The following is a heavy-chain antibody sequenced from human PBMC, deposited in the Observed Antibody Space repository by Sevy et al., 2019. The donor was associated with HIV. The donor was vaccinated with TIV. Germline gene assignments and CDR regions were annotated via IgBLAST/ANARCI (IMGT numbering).Heavy chain of an antibody. J-gene: IGHJ4*01. CDR2: IYHTGST. D-gene: IGHD5-18*01. CDR3: ARHAFKHGYRPSYFDS. CDR1: GGSISAKNYF. Sequence: SETLSLTCTVSGGSISAKNYFWGWIRQPPGKGLEWIGSIYHTGSTYHSPSLQSRVGISVDTSKKHFSVKLSSVTAAATAVYFCARHAFKHGYRPSYFDSWSHGTLVTVSS. V-gene: IGHV4-39*01.